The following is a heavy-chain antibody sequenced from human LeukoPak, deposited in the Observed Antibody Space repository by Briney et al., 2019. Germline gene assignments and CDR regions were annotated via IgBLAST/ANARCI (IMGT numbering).Heavy chain of an antibody. CDR2: ISYDGSNK. J-gene: IGHJ6*02. CDR3: ARVSSYYDMDV. CDR1: GFTFSSYG. V-gene: IGHV3-30*03. D-gene: IGHD2-2*01. Sequence: PGGSLRLSCAASGFTFSSYGMHWVRQAPGKGLEWVAVISYDGSNKYYADSVKGRFTISRDNSKNTLYLQMNSLRAEDTAVYYCARVSSYYDMDVWGQGTTVTVSS.